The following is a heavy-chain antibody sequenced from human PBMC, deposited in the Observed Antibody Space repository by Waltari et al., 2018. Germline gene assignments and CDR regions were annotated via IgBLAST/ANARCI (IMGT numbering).Heavy chain of an antibody. J-gene: IGHJ4*02. CDR3: ATPFYNWDDPLHS. CDR2: STVGDDT. D-gene: IGHD1-20*01. Sequence: EVQRLESGGDLVQPGGSLRLSWALPGTTCNNYAINWARLAPGVGLGCVSASTVGDDTYYADSVKGRFTISRDASKDTVYLQMNGLRADDTAVYYCATPFYNWDDPLHSWGPGTLVTVSS. V-gene: IGHV3-23*01. CDR1: GTTCNNYA.